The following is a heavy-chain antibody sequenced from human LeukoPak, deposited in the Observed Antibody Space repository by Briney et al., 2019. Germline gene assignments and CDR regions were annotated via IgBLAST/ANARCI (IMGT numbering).Heavy chain of an antibody. Sequence: GGSLRLSCEASGFTFSSYGMHWVRQAPGKGLEWVAFIRYDGSNKYYADSVKGRFTISRDNAKNSLYLQMNSLRAEDTAVYYCARRRDSGSLQHFDYWGQGTLVTVSS. CDR3: ARRRDSGSLQHFDY. CDR1: GFTFSSYG. D-gene: IGHD1-26*01. V-gene: IGHV3-30*02. J-gene: IGHJ4*02. CDR2: IRYDGSNK.